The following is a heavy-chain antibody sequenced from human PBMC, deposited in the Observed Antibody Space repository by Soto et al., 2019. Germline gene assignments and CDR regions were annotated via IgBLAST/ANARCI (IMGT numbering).Heavy chain of an antibody. D-gene: IGHD6-13*01. CDR2: IYPGDSDI. V-gene: IGHV5-51*01. CDR3: ARGQIAAAGPTWIDY. Sequence: GESLKISCKGSGYSFTSYWIAWVRQVPGKGLELMGVIYPGDSDIRYSPSFQGQVTISADKSISTAYLQWSSLKASDSAMYYCARGQIAAAGPTWIDYWGQGTLVTVSS. J-gene: IGHJ4*02. CDR1: GYSFTSYW.